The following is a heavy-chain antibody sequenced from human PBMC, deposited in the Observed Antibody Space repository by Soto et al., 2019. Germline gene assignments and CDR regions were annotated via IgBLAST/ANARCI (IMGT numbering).Heavy chain of an antibody. CDR3: ARAFGVDDYGDYADY. Sequence: QVQLQQWGAGLLKPSETLSLTCAVYGGSFSGYYWSWIRQPPGKGLEWIGEINHSGSTNYNPSLKSRVTISVDTCKNQFSLKLSSVTAADTAVYYCARAFGVDDYGDYADYWGQGTLVTVSS. J-gene: IGHJ4*02. D-gene: IGHD4-17*01. V-gene: IGHV4-34*01. CDR1: GGSFSGYY. CDR2: INHSGST.